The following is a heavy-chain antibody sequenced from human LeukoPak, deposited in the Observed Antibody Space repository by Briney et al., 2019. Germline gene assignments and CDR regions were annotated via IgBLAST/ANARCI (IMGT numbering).Heavy chain of an antibody. CDR3: ARHVEIPSAAPGYYYYYYMDV. D-gene: IGHD6-25*01. J-gene: IGHJ6*03. Sequence: GGSLRLSRAASGFSFSTYSMNWVRQAPGKGLEWVAFISSTGDTINYPDSVKGRFTVSRDNARNSLYLQMNSLRVEDTAVYSCARHVEIPSAAPGYYYYYYMDVWGIGTTVTVSS. V-gene: IGHV3-48*04. CDR2: ISSTGDTI. CDR1: GFSFSTYS.